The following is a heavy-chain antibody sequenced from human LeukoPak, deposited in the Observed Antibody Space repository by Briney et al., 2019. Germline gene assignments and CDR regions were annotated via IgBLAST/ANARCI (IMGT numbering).Heavy chain of an antibody. J-gene: IGHJ4*02. CDR3: AKDRRVASDRGYYFDY. V-gene: IGHV3-23*01. CDR2: ILGSGNGP. Sequence: SGGSLRLSCAASGFTFSDYPMNWVRQAPGKGLEWVSVILGSGNGPNYADSVRGRFTISRDNSKNTLYLQMNSLRAEDTAVYYCAKDRRVASDRGYYFDYWGQGTLVTVSS. D-gene: IGHD5-12*01. CDR1: GFTFSDYP.